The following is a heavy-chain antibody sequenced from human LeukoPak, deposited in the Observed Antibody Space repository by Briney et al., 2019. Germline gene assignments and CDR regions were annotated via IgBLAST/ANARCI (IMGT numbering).Heavy chain of an antibody. D-gene: IGHD2-2*01. CDR3: ARAEIVVVPVALRDYYYYYMDV. V-gene: IGHV4-59*01. CDR2: IYYSGST. J-gene: IGHJ6*03. CDR1: GGSISSYY. Sequence: PSETLSLTCTVSGGSISSYYWSWIRQPPGKGLEWIGYIYYSGSTNYNPSLKSRVTISVDTSKNQSSLKLSSVTAADTAVYYCARAEIVVVPVALRDYYYYYMDVWGKGTTVTVSS.